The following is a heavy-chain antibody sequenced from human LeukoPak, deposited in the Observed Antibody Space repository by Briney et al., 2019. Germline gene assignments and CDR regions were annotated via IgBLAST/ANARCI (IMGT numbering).Heavy chain of an antibody. D-gene: IGHD2-15*01. J-gene: IGHJ4*02. Sequence: SETLSLTCAVYGGSFSGYYWSWIRQPPGKGLEWIGEINHSGSTNYNPSLKSRVTISVDTSKNQFSLKLSSVTAADTAVYYCARDDCSGGSCYVAYWGQGTLVTVSS. CDR1: GGSFSGYY. V-gene: IGHV4-34*01. CDR2: INHSGST. CDR3: ARDDCSGGSCYVAY.